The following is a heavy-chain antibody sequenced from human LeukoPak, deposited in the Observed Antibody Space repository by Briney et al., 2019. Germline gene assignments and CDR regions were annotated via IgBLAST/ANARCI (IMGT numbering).Heavy chain of an antibody. CDR2: IYYSGST. Sequence: PSETLSLTCTVSGGSISSGDYYWSWIRQPPGKGLEWIGYIYYSGSTYYNPSLKSRVTISVDTSKNQFSLKLSSVTAADTAVYYCAGYTARKHNYYDSSGPAKWGQGTLVTVSS. D-gene: IGHD3-22*01. CDR3: AGYTARKHNYYDSSGPAK. CDR1: GGSISSGDYY. J-gene: IGHJ4*02. V-gene: IGHV4-30-4*01.